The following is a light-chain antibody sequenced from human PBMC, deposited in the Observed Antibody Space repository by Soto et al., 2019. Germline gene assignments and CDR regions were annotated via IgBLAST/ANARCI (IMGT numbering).Light chain of an antibody. V-gene: IGKV1-5*01. J-gene: IGKJ1*01. CDR3: KEYTVT. CDR1: QSISSW. CDR2: DAS. Sequence: DIPMTQSPSTLSASVGYRVKITCRASQSISSWLAWDPQKPGKAPKLLIYDASSLVSGVPSRISGSVSWTEFTRTISSLQPEDFDSYHCKEYTVTFGEGTKVEIK.